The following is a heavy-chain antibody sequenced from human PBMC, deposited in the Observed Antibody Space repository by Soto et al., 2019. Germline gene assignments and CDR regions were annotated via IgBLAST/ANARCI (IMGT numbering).Heavy chain of an antibody. J-gene: IGHJ6*02. D-gene: IGHD2-2*01. CDR2: ISAYNANT. V-gene: IGHV1-18*01. Sequence: QVQLVQSGAEVKKPGASVKVSCKASGYSFTNYGISWVRQAPGQGLEWMGWISAYNANTNYAQKLQGRVTMTTDTSTSTAYMERRSLRSDDTAVYYCARVGECSSTSCRYYYYYGMDVWGQGTTVTVSS. CDR1: GYSFTNYG. CDR3: ARVGECSSTSCRYYYYYGMDV.